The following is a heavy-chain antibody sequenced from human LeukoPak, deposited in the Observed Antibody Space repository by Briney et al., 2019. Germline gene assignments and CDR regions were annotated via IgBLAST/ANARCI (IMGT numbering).Heavy chain of an antibody. D-gene: IGHD3-22*01. CDR2: IRYDGSNK. J-gene: IGHJ3*02. Sequence: PGGSLRLSCAASGFTFSSYGMHWVRQAPGKGLEWVAFIRYDGSNKYYADSVKGRFTISRDNSKNTLYLQMNSLRAEDTAVYYCAKGLSDWYYDSRLPGDAFDIWGQGTMVTVSS. CDR1: GFTFSSYG. V-gene: IGHV3-30*02. CDR3: AKGLSDWYYDSRLPGDAFDI.